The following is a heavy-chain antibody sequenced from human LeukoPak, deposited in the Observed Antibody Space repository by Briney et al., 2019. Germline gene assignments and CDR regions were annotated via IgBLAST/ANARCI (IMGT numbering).Heavy chain of an antibody. CDR2: IYAGGTT. J-gene: IGHJ4*02. D-gene: IGHD3-16*01. CDR1: EFTFSNYW. V-gene: IGHV3-53*01. Sequence: GGSLRLSCAASEFTFSNYWMTRVRQAPGKGLEWVSVIYAGGTTFYADSVKGRFTISRDNSKNTLYLQMNSLRADDTAVYYCAREVRGDYFDFWGQGTLVTVSS. CDR3: AREVRGDYFDF.